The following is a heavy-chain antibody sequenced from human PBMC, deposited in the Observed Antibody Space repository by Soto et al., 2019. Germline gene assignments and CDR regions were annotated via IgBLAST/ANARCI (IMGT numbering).Heavy chain of an antibody. CDR2: TRDKPNNYAA. D-gene: IGHD1-26*01. Sequence: EGQLVQSGGGLVQPGGSLRLSCTASGFAFDDYYMDWVRQVPGKGLEWIVRTRDKPNNYAAEYVASVKGRFTISRDASKDSMYLQMNTVKTEDTAVYYCARDTGGSYDYWGQGALVIVSS. V-gene: IGHV3-72*01. CDR3: ARDTGGSYDY. J-gene: IGHJ4*02. CDR1: GFAFDDYY.